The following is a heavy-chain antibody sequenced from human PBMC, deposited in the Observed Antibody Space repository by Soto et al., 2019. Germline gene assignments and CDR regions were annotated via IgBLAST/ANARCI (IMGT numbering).Heavy chain of an antibody. V-gene: IGHV3-20*04. Sequence: EVQLVESGGGVVRPGGSLRLSCAASGFTFDDYGMSWVRQAPGKGLEWISAINWNGGDTDYADSVEGRFTISRDNAKNSLYLQMNSLGVEDTALYYCARAKTGYRSGWPSYWGQGTLVTVSS. D-gene: IGHD6-19*01. CDR2: INWNGGDT. J-gene: IGHJ4*02. CDR3: ARAKTGYRSGWPSY. CDR1: GFTFDDYG.